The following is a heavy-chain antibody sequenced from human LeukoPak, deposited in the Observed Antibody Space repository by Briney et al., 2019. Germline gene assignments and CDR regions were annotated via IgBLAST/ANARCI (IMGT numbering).Heavy chain of an antibody. V-gene: IGHV3-23*01. CDR2: ISGSGGST. CDR1: RFTFTSYC. J-gene: IGHJ4*02. Sequence: GGSLRLSCAASRFTFTSYCMSWVRQAPGKGLEWVAAISGSGGSTDYADSVKGRFTIARDNSKNTLYLQMNSLRAEDTAVYYCAKDGVAAKIMYYFDDWGQGTLVTVSS. D-gene: IGHD6-19*01. CDR3: AKDGVAAKIMYYFDD.